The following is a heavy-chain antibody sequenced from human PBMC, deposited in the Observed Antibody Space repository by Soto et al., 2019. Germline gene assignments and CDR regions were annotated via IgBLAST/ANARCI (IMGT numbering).Heavy chain of an antibody. CDR3: ARDTYFYGSGSYGS. D-gene: IGHD3-10*01. V-gene: IGHV3-21*01. J-gene: IGHJ5*02. Sequence: EVQLVESGGGLVKPGGSLRLSCAASGFTFSSYSMNWVRQAPGKGLEWVSSISSSSSYIYYADSVKGRFTISRDNAKNSQYLQMNSLRAEDTAVYYCARDTYFYGSGSYGSWGQGTLVTVSS. CDR2: ISSSSSYI. CDR1: GFTFSSYS.